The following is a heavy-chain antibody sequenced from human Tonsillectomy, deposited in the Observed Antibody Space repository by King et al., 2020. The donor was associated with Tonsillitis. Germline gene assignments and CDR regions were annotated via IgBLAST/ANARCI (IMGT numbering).Heavy chain of an antibody. CDR1: GFTFSNYS. V-gene: IGHV3-30*04. D-gene: IGHD3-10*01. CDR3: ARALRGSGTYGEDWFDP. Sequence: VQLVESGGGVVQPGRSLRLSCAASGFTFSNYSMHWVRQAPGKGLEWVAVISYDGSNEYYADSVKGRFTISRDNSKNTLYLQMNSLRAEDAAVYYCARALRGSGTYGEDWFDPWGQGTLVTVSS. CDR2: ISYDGSNE. J-gene: IGHJ5*02.